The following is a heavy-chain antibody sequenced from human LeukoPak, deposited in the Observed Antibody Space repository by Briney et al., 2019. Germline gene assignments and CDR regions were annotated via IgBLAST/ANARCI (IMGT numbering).Heavy chain of an antibody. Sequence: ASVKVSCKASGYTFTGYYIHWVRQAPGQGLEWMGWINPNSGGTNYAQKFQGRVTMTRDTSISTAYMELSRLRSDDTAVYYCARVLGYCSGGSCYSKSGSYYMDVWGKGTTVTVSS. V-gene: IGHV1-2*02. CDR1: GYTFTGYY. CDR2: INPNSGGT. D-gene: IGHD2-15*01. CDR3: ARVLGYCSGGSCYSKSGSYYMDV. J-gene: IGHJ6*03.